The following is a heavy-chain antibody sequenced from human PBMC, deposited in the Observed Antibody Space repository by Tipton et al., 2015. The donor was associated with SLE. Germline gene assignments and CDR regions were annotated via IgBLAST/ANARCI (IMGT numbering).Heavy chain of an antibody. CDR1: GGSFSGYY. Sequence: TLSLTCVVYGGSFSGYYWSWIRQPPGKGLEWIGEINHSGSTNYNPSLKSRVTISVDTSKNQFSLKLSSVTAADTAVYYCASRGAAAAPGWYFDLWGRGTLVTVSS. D-gene: IGHD6-13*01. CDR3: ASRGAAAAPGWYFDL. CDR2: INHSGST. J-gene: IGHJ2*01. V-gene: IGHV4-34*01.